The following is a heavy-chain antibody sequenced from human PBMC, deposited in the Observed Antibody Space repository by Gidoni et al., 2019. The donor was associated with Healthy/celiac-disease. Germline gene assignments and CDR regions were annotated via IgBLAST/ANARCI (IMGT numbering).Heavy chain of an antibody. Sequence: QLQLQESGPGLVTPSETLSLTCTVSGGSISSSSYYWGWIRQPPGKGLEWIGSIYYSGSTYYNPSLKSRVTISVDTSKNQFSLKLSSVTAADTAVYYCARPLFGELLFDYWGQGTLVTVSS. CDR3: ARPLFGELLFDY. V-gene: IGHV4-39*01. D-gene: IGHD3-10*01. CDR2: IYYSGST. J-gene: IGHJ4*02. CDR1: GGSISSSSYY.